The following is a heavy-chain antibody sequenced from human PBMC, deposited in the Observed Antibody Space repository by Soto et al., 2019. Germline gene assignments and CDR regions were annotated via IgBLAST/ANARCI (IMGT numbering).Heavy chain of an antibody. V-gene: IGHV4-34*01. CDR3: ASYYYGSGTSIYYGMDV. CDR1: GGSFSGYY. J-gene: IGHJ6*02. Sequence: SETLSLTCAVYGGSFSGYYWSWIRQPPGKGLEWIGEINHSGSTNYNPSLKSRVTISVDTSKNQFSLKLSSLTAADTAVYYCASYYYGSGTSIYYGMDVWGQGTTVTVSS. CDR2: INHSGST. D-gene: IGHD3-10*01.